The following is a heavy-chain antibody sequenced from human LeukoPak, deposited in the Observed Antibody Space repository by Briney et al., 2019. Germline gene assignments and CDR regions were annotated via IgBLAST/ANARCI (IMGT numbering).Heavy chain of an antibody. CDR2: ISYDGSNK. CDR3: AKTAPDTTYFDS. V-gene: IGHV3-30-3*01. J-gene: IGHJ4*02. Sequence: PGRSLRLSCAASGCAFSSYAMHWVRQAPGKGLEWVAVISYDGSNKYYADSVKGRFTISRDNSKNTLYLQMNSLRAVDMAVYYCAKTAPDTTYFDSWGQGTLVTVSS. CDR1: GCAFSSYA. D-gene: IGHD2-21*02.